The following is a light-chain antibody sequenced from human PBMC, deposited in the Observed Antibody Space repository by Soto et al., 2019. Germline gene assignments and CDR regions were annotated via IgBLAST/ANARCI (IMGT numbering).Light chain of an antibody. Sequence: DIQMTQSPSSLSASVGDRVTITCRASQSISSYLNWYQQKPGKAPKLLIYAASSLQSGVPSTFSGSGSGTDFTLTISSLQPEDFATYYCQQSYSTPPTFGQGTKEEVK. CDR3: QQSYSTPPT. CDR1: QSISSY. J-gene: IGKJ1*01. V-gene: IGKV1-39*01. CDR2: AAS.